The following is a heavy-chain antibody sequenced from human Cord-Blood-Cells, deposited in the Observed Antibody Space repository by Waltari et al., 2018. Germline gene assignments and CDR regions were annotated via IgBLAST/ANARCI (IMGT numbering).Heavy chain of an antibody. D-gene: IGHD6-6*01. CDR1: GFTFSSSW. V-gene: IGHV3-7*01. CDR3: ARVQYSSFDY. Sequence: EMQLVESGGGLVQPGGSLRLSSAASGFTFSSSWMRWVRQAPGKGLEWVANIKQDGSEKYYVDSVKGRFTISRDNAKNSLYLQMNSLRAEDTAVYYCARVQYSSFDYWGQGTLVTVSS. CDR2: IKQDGSEK. J-gene: IGHJ4*02.